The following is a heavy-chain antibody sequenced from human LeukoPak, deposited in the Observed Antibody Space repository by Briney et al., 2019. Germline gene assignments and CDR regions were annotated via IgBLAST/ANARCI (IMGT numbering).Heavy chain of an antibody. CDR3: ARLAAALKTSNWFDP. CDR2: IYHSGST. J-gene: IGHJ5*02. D-gene: IGHD6-13*01. CDR1: GGSISSGGYY. V-gene: IGHV4-30-2*01. Sequence: SETLSLTCTVSGGSISSGGYYWSWIRQPPGKGLEWIGYIYHSGSTYYNPSLKSRVTISVDRSKNQFSLKLSSVTAADTAVYYCARLAAALKTSNWFDPWGQGTLVTVSS.